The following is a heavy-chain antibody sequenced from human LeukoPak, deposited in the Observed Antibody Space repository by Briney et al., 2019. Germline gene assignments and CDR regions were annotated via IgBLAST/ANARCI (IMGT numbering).Heavy chain of an antibody. Sequence: PSETLSLTCAVSGGSFSGYYWSWIRQPPGKGLEWIGSIYYSGSTYYNPSLKSRVTISVDTSKNQFSLKLSSVTAADTAVYYCARQTLAYYDSSGYYYPYYFDYWGQGTLVTVSS. CDR2: IYYSGST. J-gene: IGHJ4*02. CDR3: ARQTLAYYDSSGYYYPYYFDY. D-gene: IGHD3-22*01. CDR1: GGSFSGYY. V-gene: IGHV4-39*01.